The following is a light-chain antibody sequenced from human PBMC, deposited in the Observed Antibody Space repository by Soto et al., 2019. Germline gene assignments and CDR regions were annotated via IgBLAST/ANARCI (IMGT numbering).Light chain of an antibody. CDR2: GIS. Sequence: EVVMTQSPATLSVSPGERATLSCRASQTVTSTYLAWYQQKPGQAPRLLIYGISSRATGVPDRFSGSGSGTDFTLTISRLEPEDFEVYYCQQYTDWPLTFGQGTKVDIK. V-gene: IGKV3-20*01. CDR3: QQYTDWPLT. CDR1: QTVTSTY. J-gene: IGKJ1*01.